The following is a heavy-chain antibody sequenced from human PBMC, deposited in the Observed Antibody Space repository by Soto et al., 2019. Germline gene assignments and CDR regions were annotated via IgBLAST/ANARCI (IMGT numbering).Heavy chain of an antibody. CDR2: IKSKTDGGTT. Sequence: GGSLRLSCAASGFTFSNAWMNWVRQAPGKGLEWVGRIKSKTDGGTTDYAAPVKGRFTISRDDSKNTLYLQMNSLKTEDTAVYYCTAEPPDYYDSSDAFDIWGQGTMVTVSS. D-gene: IGHD3-22*01. V-gene: IGHV3-15*07. CDR1: GFTFSNAW. CDR3: TAEPPDYYDSSDAFDI. J-gene: IGHJ3*02.